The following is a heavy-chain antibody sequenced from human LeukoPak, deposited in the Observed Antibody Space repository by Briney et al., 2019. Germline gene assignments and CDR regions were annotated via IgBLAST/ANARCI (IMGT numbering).Heavy chain of an antibody. V-gene: IGHV1-8*01. D-gene: IGHD3-22*01. CDR3: ARENYYDNSGAFDY. Sequence: GASVKVSCKASGYTFTSYDINWVRQATGQGLEWMGWMNPNSGNTGYAQKLQGRVTMTTDTSTSTAYMELRSLRSDDTAVYYCARENYYDNSGAFDYWGQGTLVTVSS. J-gene: IGHJ4*02. CDR2: MNPNSGNT. CDR1: GYTFTSYD.